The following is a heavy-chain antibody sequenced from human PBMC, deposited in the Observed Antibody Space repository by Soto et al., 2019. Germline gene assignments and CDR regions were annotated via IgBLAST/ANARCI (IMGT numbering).Heavy chain of an antibody. D-gene: IGHD2-15*01. CDR2: IYYSGST. CDR3: ARDGMGVDYYYYGMDV. V-gene: IGHV4-30-4*01. J-gene: IGHJ6*02. CDR1: GGSISSGDYY. Sequence: QVQLQESGPGLVKPSQTLSLTCTVSGGSISSGDYYWSWIRQPPGKGLEWIGYIYYSGSTYYNPSLKSRVTISVDTSKNQFSLKLSSETAADTAVYYCARDGMGVDYYYYGMDVWGQGTTVTVSS.